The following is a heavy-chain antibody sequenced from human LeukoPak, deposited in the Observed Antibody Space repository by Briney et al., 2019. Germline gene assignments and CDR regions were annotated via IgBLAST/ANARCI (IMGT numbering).Heavy chain of an antibody. J-gene: IGHJ5*02. CDR2: IYSGGST. Sequence: GGSLRLSCAASGFTVSSNYMSWVRQAPGKGLEWVSVIYSGGSTYYADSVKGRFTISRDNSKNTLYLQMNSLRAEDTAVYYCARAIRADRRGSWFDPWGQGTLVTVSS. D-gene: IGHD6-6*01. CDR1: GFTVSSNY. V-gene: IGHV3-53*01. CDR3: ARAIRADRRGSWFDP.